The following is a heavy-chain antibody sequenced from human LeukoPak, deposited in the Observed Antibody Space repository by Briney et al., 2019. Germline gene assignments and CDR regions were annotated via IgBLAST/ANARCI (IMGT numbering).Heavy chain of an antibody. V-gene: IGHV4-34*01. D-gene: IGHD3-3*01. J-gene: IGHJ6*02. Sequence: SETLSLTCAVYGGSFSGYYWSWIRQPPGKGLEWIGEINHSGSTNYNPSLKSRVTISVDTSKNQFSLKLSSVTAADTAVYYCARGYYDFWSGYYSPSTRYGMDVWGQGTTVTVSS. CDR3: ARGYYDFWSGYYSPSTRYGMDV. CDR2: INHSGST. CDR1: GGSFSGYY.